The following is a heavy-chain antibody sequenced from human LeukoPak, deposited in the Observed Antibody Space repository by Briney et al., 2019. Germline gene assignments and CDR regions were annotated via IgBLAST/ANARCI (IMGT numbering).Heavy chain of an antibody. CDR2: ISSSSSYI. Sequence: GGSLRLSCAASGFTFSSYSMNWVRRAPGKGLEWVSSISSSSSYIYYADSVKGRFTISRDNAKNSLYLQMNSLRAEDTAVYCCARVRGVVVPVNGMDVWGQGTTVTVSS. V-gene: IGHV3-21*01. CDR1: GFTFSSYS. CDR3: ARVRGVVVPVNGMDV. D-gene: IGHD2-2*01. J-gene: IGHJ6*02.